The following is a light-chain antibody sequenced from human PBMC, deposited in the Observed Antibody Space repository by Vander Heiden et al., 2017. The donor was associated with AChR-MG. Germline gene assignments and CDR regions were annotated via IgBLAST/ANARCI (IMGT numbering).Light chain of an antibody. CDR2: DAA. CDR3: QQRSNWPRLA. J-gene: IGKJ4*01. V-gene: IGKV3-11*01. CDR1: QSVRSY. Sequence: IVLTQSPATLSLSPGARATLSCRASQSVRSYVAWYQQKPGQAPRLLIYDAANRAAGTPARFSGSGSGTDFTLTISSLEPEDFAIYYCQQRSNWPRLAFGGGTKVEI.